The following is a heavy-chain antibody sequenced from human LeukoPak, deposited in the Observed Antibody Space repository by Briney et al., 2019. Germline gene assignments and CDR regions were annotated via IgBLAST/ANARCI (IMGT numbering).Heavy chain of an antibody. J-gene: IGHJ5*02. Sequence: PGGSLRLSCAASGFTFSSYAMSWVRQAPGKGLEWVGRMRSKANNYATGYATSVIGRFTISRDDSKNTRYLEMNSLKIEDTAVYFCTSRAGYSSSWETWGQGTLVTVSS. CDR3: TSRAGYSSSWET. CDR1: GFTFSSYA. D-gene: IGHD6-13*01. CDR2: MRSKANNYAT. V-gene: IGHV3-73*01.